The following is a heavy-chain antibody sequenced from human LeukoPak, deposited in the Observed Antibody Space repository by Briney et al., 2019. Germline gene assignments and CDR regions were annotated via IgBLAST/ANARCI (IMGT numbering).Heavy chain of an antibody. J-gene: IGHJ4*02. CDR1: GGSISSSSYY. V-gene: IGHV4-39*07. CDR2: IYYSGST. D-gene: IGHD6-13*01. Sequence: SETLSLTCTVSGGSISSSSYYWGWIRQPPGRGLEWIGSIYYSGSTYYNPSLKSRVTISVDTSKNQFSLKLSSVTAADTAVYYCARLMAIAAAGEWGQGTLVTVSS. CDR3: ARLMAIAAAGE.